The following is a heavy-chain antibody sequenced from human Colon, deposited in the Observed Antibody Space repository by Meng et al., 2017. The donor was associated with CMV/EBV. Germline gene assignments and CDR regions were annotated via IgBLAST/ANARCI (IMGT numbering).Heavy chain of an antibody. CDR3: ARDSLGARNCSSTSCYRVPL. J-gene: IGHJ4*02. CDR1: GFTFSSYE. V-gene: IGHV3-48*03. D-gene: IGHD2-2*01. Sequence: GGSLRLSCAASGFTFSSYEMNWVRQAPGKGLEWVSYISSSGSTIYYADSVKGRFTISRDNAKNSLYLQMNSLRAEDTAVYYCARDSLGARNCSSTSCYRVPLWGQGTLVTVSS. CDR2: ISSSGSTI.